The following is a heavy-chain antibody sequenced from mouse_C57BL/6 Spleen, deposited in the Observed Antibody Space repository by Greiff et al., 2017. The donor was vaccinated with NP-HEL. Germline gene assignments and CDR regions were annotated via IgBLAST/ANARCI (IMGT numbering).Heavy chain of an antibody. CDR3: AREANWALFAY. J-gene: IGHJ3*01. V-gene: IGHV5-17*01. Sequence: EVKLMESGGGLVKPGGSLKLSCAASGFTFSDYGMHWVRQAPEKGLEWVAYISSGSSTIYYADTVKGRFTISRDNATNTLFLQMTSLRSEDTAMYYCAREANWALFAYWGQGTLVTVSA. CDR2: ISSGSSTI. CDR1: GFTFSDYG. D-gene: IGHD4-1*01.